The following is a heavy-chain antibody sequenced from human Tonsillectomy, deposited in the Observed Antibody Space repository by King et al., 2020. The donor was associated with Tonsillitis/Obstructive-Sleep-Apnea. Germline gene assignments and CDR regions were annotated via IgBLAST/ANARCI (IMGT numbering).Heavy chain of an antibody. Sequence: VQLVESGAEVKKPGSSVKVSCKASGGTFSSYSINWVRQTPGQGLEWMGGLIPMFNIANYAQKFQDRVTIITDESTTTAYMELSSLRSEDTAVYYCARGSSSREFTAFDYWGQGTLVTVSS. J-gene: IGHJ4*02. CDR3: ARGSSSREFTAFDY. V-gene: IGHV1-69*01. CDR2: LIPMFNIA. CDR1: GGTFSSYS.